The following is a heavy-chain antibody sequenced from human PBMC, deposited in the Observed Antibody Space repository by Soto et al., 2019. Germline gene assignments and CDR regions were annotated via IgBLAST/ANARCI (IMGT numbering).Heavy chain of an antibody. V-gene: IGHV4-34*01. CDR1: GGSFSGYY. CDR2: INHSGST. CDR3: ARRKGYDSSTYYFDY. D-gene: IGHD3-22*01. J-gene: IGHJ4*02. Sequence: PSETLSLTCAVYGGSFSGYYWSWIRQPPGKGLEWIGEINHSGSTNYNPSLKSRVTISVDTSKNQFSLDLRSVTAADTAVYYCARRKGYDSSTYYFDYWGQGTLVTVSS.